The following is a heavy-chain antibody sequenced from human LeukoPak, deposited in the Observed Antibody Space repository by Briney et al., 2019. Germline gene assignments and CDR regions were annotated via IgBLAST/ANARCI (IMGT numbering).Heavy chain of an antibody. D-gene: IGHD5-18*01. V-gene: IGHV4-59*01. Sequence: PSETRSLTCTVSGGSISSYYWSWIRQPPGKGLEWIGYIYYSGSTNYNPSLKSRVTISVDTSKDQFSLKLSSVTAADTAVYYCARVGVQLWFTEGGWFDPWGQGTLVTVSS. CDR1: GGSISSYY. J-gene: IGHJ5*02. CDR3: ARVGVQLWFTEGGWFDP. CDR2: IYYSGST.